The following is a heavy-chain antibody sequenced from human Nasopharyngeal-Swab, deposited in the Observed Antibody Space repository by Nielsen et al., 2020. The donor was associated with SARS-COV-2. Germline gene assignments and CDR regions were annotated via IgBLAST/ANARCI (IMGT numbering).Heavy chain of an antibody. CDR3: AKAPVSVSVAGTFDY. CDR2: ITWNGNSI. V-gene: IGHV3-9*01. D-gene: IGHD6-19*01. J-gene: IGHJ4*02. Sequence: SLKISCAASGFTFDDYAMHWVRQAPGKGLEWVSGITWNGNSIDYADSVKGRFTISGDNAKNSLYLQMNSLRTEDTALYYCAKAPVSVSVAGTFDYWGQGTLVTVSS. CDR1: GFTFDDYA.